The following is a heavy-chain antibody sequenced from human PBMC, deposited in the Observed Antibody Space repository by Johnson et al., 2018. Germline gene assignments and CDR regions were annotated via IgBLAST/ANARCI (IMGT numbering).Heavy chain of an antibody. J-gene: IGHJ6*03. CDR2: INSSDGST. V-gene: IGHV1-46*01. D-gene: IGHD3-10*01. CDR3: ARAGGSGSYPYYYMDV. Sequence: QWVRQAPGXGLEWMGXINSSDGSTDYAQKFQGRVTMTRDTSTSTVYMELRSLRSEDTAVYYCARAGGSGSYPYYYMDVWGKGTTVTVSS.